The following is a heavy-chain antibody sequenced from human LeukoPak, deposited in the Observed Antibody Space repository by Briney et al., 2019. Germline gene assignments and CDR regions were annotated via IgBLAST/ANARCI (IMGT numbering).Heavy chain of an antibody. J-gene: IGHJ5*02. Sequence: SETLSLTCTVSGASITSSGYYWGWIRQPPGTGLEWIGSIYYSGSTYYNPSLKSRVTISVDTSKNQFSLKLSSVTAADTAVYYCARAHGYNSWFDPWGQGTLVTVSS. D-gene: IGHD5-24*01. CDR2: IYYSGST. CDR1: GASITSSGYY. CDR3: ARAHGYNSWFDP. V-gene: IGHV4-39*07.